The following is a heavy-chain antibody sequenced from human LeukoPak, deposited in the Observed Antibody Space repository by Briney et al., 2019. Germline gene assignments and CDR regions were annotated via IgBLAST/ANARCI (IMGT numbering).Heavy chain of an antibody. Sequence: GASVKVSCKASGYIFTGYYMHWVRQAPGQGLEWMGWISPHSGGTNYAQKFQGRVTMTRDTSISTAYMELSRLRSDDTAVYYCARGNRIIAVAGYYYYYMDVWGKGTTVTISS. D-gene: IGHD6-19*01. CDR1: GYIFTGYY. CDR2: ISPHSGGT. V-gene: IGHV1-2*02. CDR3: ARGNRIIAVAGYYYYYMDV. J-gene: IGHJ6*03.